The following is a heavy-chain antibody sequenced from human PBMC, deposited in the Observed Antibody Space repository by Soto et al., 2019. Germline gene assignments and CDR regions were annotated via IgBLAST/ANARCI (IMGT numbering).Heavy chain of an antibody. Sequence: EVQLVESGGGLVKPGGSLRLSCAASGFTFSNAWMNWVRQAPGKGLEWVGRIKSKTDGGTIDYAAPVKGRFTISRDDSKNTLYLQMNSLKTEDTAVYYCTTDPTAVAPIDYWGQGTLVTVSS. CDR3: TTDPTAVAPIDY. CDR2: IKSKTDGGTI. J-gene: IGHJ4*02. V-gene: IGHV3-15*07. D-gene: IGHD6-19*01. CDR1: GFTFSNAW.